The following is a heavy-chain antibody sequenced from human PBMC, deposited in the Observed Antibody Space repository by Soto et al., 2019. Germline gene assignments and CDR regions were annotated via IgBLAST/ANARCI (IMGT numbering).Heavy chain of an antibody. D-gene: IGHD3-16*01. V-gene: IGHV4-31*03. CDR2: IYYSGST. Sequence: SETLSLTCTVSGGSISSGGYYWSWIRQHPGKGLEWIGYIYYSGSTYYNPSLKSRVTISVDTSKNQFSLKLSSVTAADTAVYYGARDLRLRQLCLDFCGQGTLVTVDS. CDR1: GGSISSGGYY. CDR3: ARDLRLRQLCLDF. J-gene: IGHJ4*02.